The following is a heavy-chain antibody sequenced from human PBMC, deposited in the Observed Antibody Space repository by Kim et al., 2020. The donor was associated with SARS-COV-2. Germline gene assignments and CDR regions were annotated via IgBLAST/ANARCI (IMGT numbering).Heavy chain of an antibody. V-gene: IGHV3-30-3*01. CDR2: ISYDGSNK. J-gene: IGHJ4*02. Sequence: GGSLRLSCAASGFTFSSYAMHWVRQAPGKGLEWVAVISYDGSNKYYADSVKGRFTISRDNSKNTLYLQMNSLRAEDTAVYYCARDRRRGGGVVITTIFDYWGQGTLVTVSS. CDR3: ARDRRRGGGVVITTIFDY. CDR1: GFTFSSYA. D-gene: IGHD3-22*01.